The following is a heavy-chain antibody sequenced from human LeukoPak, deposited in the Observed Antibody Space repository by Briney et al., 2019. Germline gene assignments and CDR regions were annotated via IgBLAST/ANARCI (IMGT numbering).Heavy chain of an antibody. CDR2: INHSGST. CDR3: ARQRVAADGVGILDY. D-gene: IGHD1-26*01. Sequence: SETLSLTCTVPGGSFTVYYWTWIRQSPGKGLEWLGEINHSGSTKYNPSLTSRASISVDTSKNQFSLRLTSVTAADTAVYYCARQRVAADGVGILDYWGLGALVTVSS. V-gene: IGHV4-34*01. J-gene: IGHJ4*02. CDR1: GGSFTVYY.